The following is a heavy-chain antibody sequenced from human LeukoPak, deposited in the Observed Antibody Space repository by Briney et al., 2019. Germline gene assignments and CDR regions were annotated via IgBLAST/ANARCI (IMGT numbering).Heavy chain of an antibody. Sequence: SETLSLTCTVSGGTMSNYYGSWIRQPPGKGLEWIAYIYYTGSTYYNPSLKSRVTMSVDTSKTQFSLSLSSVTAADTAVYYCARHISGAATLDWGQGTLVTVSS. CDR2: IYYTGST. CDR1: GGTMSNYY. J-gene: IGHJ4*02. CDR3: ARHISGAATLD. D-gene: IGHD3-3*02. V-gene: IGHV4-59*08.